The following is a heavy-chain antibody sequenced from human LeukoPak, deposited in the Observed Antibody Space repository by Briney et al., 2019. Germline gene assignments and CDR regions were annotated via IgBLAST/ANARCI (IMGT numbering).Heavy chain of an antibody. D-gene: IGHD2-8*01. V-gene: IGHV4-4*02. CDR3: ATNGYYCMDV. CDR2: IYHSGGT. Sequence: SGTLSLTCAVSGGSISSSTNWWSWVRQPPGKGLEWIGEIYHSGGTNYNPSLKSRITISVDKSQNQFSLKVNSLTAADTAVYYCATNGYYCMDVWGKGTTVTVSS. J-gene: IGHJ6*03. CDR1: GGSISSSTNW.